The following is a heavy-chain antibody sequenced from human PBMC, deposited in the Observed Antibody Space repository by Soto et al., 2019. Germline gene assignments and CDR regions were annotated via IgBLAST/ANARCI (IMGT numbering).Heavy chain of an antibody. CDR1: GYTFTGYY. CDR2: INPNSGGT. Sequence: GASVKVSCKASGYTFTGYYMHWVRQAPGQGLEWMGWINPNSGGTNYAQKFQGWVTMTRDTSISTAYMELSRLRSDDTAVYYCARDSAYSSSSDYYYGMDVWGQGTTVTVSS. CDR3: ARDSAYSSSSDYYYGMDV. J-gene: IGHJ6*02. D-gene: IGHD6-6*01. V-gene: IGHV1-2*04.